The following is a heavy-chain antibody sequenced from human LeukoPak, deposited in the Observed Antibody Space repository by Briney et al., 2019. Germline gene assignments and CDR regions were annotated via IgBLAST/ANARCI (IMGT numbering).Heavy chain of an antibody. V-gene: IGHV4-34*01. CDR1: GGSFSGYY. D-gene: IGHD6-13*01. CDR3: ASLMLIAAGYDY. J-gene: IGHJ4*02. Sequence: PSETLSLTCAVYGGSFSGYYWSWIRQSPGKGLEWIGEINHSGSTTYNPSLKSRVTISIDTSKNQFSLKLSSVTAADTAVYYCASLMLIAAGYDYWGQGNLVTASS. CDR2: INHSGST.